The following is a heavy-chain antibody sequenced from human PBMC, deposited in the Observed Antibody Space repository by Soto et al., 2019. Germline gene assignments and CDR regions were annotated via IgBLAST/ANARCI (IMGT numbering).Heavy chain of an antibody. CDR3: GRVVEGATRHTDLDA. Sequence: PSETLSLTCAVSCGSIHNSHSFWGWIRQPPGKGLEFIGSVYYSGGAYYNPSLESRVTVSVDTSKNQVSLRLNSVTASDTAVYYCGRVVEGATRHTDLDAWGRGTQGSGTS. J-gene: IGHJ4*02. CDR2: VYYSGGA. V-gene: IGHV4-39*01. CDR1: CGSIHNSHSF. D-gene: IGHD2-15*01.